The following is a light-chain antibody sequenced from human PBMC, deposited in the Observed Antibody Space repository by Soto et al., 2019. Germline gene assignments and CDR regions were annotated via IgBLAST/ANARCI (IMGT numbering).Light chain of an antibody. J-gene: IGKJ1*01. CDR1: QSISGT. Sequence: EIVMTQSPATLSVSPGGRATLSCRASQSISGTLAWYQQKTGQAPRLLIYGASSRATGIPDRFSGSGSGTDFTLTISRLEPEDFAVYYCQQYGSSQWTFGQGTKVDIK. CDR3: QQYGSSQWT. CDR2: GAS. V-gene: IGKV3-20*01.